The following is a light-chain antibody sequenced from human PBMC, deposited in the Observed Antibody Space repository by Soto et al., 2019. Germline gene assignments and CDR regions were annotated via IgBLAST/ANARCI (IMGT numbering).Light chain of an antibody. J-gene: IGKJ4*01. CDR3: QHYSNPAIT. V-gene: IGKV3-15*01. CDR2: DTS. Sequence: ILLMPSPATLSASLGAGVTLSCRASQGIGDTLAWYQHKPGQTPRLLIYDTSARATGVPARFSGSRSGPEFTLTIISLEYEEFAIYYCQHYSNPAITFGEGTKVDIK. CDR1: QGIGDT.